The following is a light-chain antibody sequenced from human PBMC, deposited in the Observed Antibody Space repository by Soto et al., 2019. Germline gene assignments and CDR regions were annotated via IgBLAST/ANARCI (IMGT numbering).Light chain of an antibody. CDR2: AAS. CDR1: QSISSY. Sequence: DIQMTQSPSSLSASVGDRVTITCRASQSISSYLNWYQQKPGKAPKLLIYAASSLQSGVPSRFSGSGSGTDFTLTISSLQPEDFATYYCQQSYSTRVNFGPGTKVDIK. J-gene: IGKJ3*01. V-gene: IGKV1-39*01. CDR3: QQSYSTRVN.